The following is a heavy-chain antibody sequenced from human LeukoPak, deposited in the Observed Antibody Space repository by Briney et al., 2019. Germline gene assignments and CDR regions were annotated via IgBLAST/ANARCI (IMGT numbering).Heavy chain of an antibody. D-gene: IGHD3-10*01. Sequence: SETLSLTCAVYGGSFGGYYWSWIRQPPGKGLEWIGEINHSGSTNYNPSLKSRVTISVDTSKNQFSLKLSSVTAADTAVYYCARDVSSHGSGRYGMDVWGQGTTVTVSS. CDR2: INHSGST. V-gene: IGHV4-34*01. CDR1: GGSFGGYY. J-gene: IGHJ6*02. CDR3: ARDVSSHGSGRYGMDV.